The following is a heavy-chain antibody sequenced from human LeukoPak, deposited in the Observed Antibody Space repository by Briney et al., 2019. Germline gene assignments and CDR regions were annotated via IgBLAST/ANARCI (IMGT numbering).Heavy chain of an antibody. J-gene: IGHJ4*02. CDR2: ISSSSSYI. CDR1: GFTFSSYS. CDR3: ASGPGDLDY. Sequence: GGTLSLSCAASGFTFSSYSMNWVRQAPGKGLEWVSSISSSSSYIYYADSVKGRFTISRDNAKNSLYLQMNSPRAEDTAVYYCASGPGDLDYWGRGTLVTVSS. V-gene: IGHV3-21*01. D-gene: IGHD3-10*01.